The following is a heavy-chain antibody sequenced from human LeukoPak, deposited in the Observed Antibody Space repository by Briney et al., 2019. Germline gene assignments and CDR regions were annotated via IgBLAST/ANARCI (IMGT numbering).Heavy chain of an antibody. Sequence: GGSLTLSWAASGFTLSSNRMRWVRQAPEKGREWIAYISATGSVSYCAESVKGRFTIARDRANNWLSLQLTSLRAEDTALYYCAREVSGFDVWGPGTMVAVSS. J-gene: IGHJ3*01. CDR2: ISATGSVS. V-gene: IGHV3-21*01. CDR1: GFTLSSNR. CDR3: AREVSGFDV.